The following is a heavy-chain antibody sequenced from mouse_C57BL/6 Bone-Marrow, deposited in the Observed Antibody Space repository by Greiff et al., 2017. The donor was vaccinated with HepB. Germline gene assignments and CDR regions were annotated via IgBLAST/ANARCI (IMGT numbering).Heavy chain of an antibody. Sequence: EVQGVESGGGLVKPGGSLKLSCAASGFTFSSYAMSWVRQTPEKRLEWVATISDGGSYTYYPDNVKGRFTISRDNAKNNLYLQMSHLKSEDTAMYYFITTVVAPWFAYWGQGTLVTVSA. CDR3: ITTVVAPWFAY. CDR1: GFTFSSYA. V-gene: IGHV5-4*01. D-gene: IGHD1-1*01. CDR2: ISDGGSYT. J-gene: IGHJ3*01.